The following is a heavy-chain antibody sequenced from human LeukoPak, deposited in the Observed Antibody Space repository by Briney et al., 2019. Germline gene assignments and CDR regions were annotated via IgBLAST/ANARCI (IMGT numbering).Heavy chain of an antibody. V-gene: IGHV4-30-2*01. CDR1: GGSISSGGYS. J-gene: IGHJ4*02. Sequence: SQTLSLTCAVSGGSISSGGYSWRWIRQPPGKGLEWIGYIYHSGSTYYNPSLKSRVTISVDRSKNQFSLKLSSVTAADTAVYYCARVEMATIFFDYWGQGTLVTVSS. CDR3: ARVEMATIFFDY. D-gene: IGHD5-24*01. CDR2: IYHSGST.